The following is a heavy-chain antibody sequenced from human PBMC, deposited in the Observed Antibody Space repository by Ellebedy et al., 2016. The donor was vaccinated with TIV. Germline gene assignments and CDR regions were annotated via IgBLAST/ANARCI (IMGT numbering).Heavy chain of an antibody. CDR3: ARVRGKNSDYQLDV. D-gene: IGHD3-10*01. J-gene: IGHJ6*02. CDR2: INPNSAGT. CDR1: GYIFNGYY. Sequence: ASVKVSCKASGYIFNGYYIYWVRQAPGQGLEWMGWINPNSAGTVYAQKFQGRVTITRETSNSTGYMELRSLNSDDTAVYYCARVRGKNSDYQLDVWGQGTAVIVSS. V-gene: IGHV1-2*02.